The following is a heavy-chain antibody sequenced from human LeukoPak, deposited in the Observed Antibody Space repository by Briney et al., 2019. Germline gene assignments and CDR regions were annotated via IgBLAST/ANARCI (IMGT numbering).Heavy chain of an antibody. Sequence: GGSLRLSCAASGFIFSSYDMHWVRQTTGKGLEWVSAISGSGGSTYYADSEKGRFTISRDNSKNTLYLQMNSLRAEDTAVYYCARYHGTTGTTLCDYWGQGTLVTVSS. D-gene: IGHD1-1*01. CDR1: GFIFSSYD. CDR2: ISGSGGST. V-gene: IGHV3-23*01. J-gene: IGHJ4*02. CDR3: ARYHGTTGTTLCDY.